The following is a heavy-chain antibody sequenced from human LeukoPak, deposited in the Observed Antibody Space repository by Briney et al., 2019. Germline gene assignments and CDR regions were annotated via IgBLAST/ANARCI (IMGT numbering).Heavy chain of an antibody. CDR3: ARDIAGGLDY. D-gene: IGHD3-16*01. J-gene: IGHJ4*02. CDR2: IIPIFGTA. Sequence: SVKASCKASEGTFSSYAISGVRQAPGQGIEWMGGIIPIFGTANYAQKFQGRATITADESTSTAYMELSSLRSEDTAVYYCARDIAGGLDYWGQGTLVTVSS. V-gene: IGHV1-69*13. CDR1: EGTFSSYA.